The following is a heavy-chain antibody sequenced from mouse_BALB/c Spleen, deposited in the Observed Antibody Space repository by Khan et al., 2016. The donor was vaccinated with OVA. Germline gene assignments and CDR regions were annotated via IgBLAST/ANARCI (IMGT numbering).Heavy chain of an antibody. V-gene: IGHV1S81*02. CDR1: GYSFTSYY. D-gene: IGHD1-1*01. J-gene: IGHJ3*01. Sequence: QVQLQQSGAELVKPGASVKLSCKASGYSFTSYYIHWVKQRPGQGLEWIGEINPSNGGSNVNEKFKSKATLTEDKSSSTEYMELSSLTSEDSAVFYCTRGGYGSPFAFWGQGTLVTVSA. CDR2: INPSNGGS. CDR3: TRGGYGSPFAF.